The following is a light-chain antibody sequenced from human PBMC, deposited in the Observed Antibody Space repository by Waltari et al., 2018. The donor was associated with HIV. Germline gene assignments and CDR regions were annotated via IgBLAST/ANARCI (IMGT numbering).Light chain of an antibody. Sequence: DIQMTQSPSSLSASVGDRITITCRASQSINIYLNWYRQKPGKAPNLLIYAGSSLQSGVPSRFSGSGSGTDFSLTISSLQAEDFATYYCQQSYTTPSFGGGTRVEIK. CDR2: AGS. CDR1: QSINIY. J-gene: IGKJ4*01. V-gene: IGKV1-39*01. CDR3: QQSYTTPS.